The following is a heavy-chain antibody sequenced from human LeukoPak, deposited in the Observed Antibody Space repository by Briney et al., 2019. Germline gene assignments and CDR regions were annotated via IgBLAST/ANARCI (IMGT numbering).Heavy chain of an antibody. Sequence: PGGSLRLSCAASGFTFSNYEFNWVRQAPGKGLGWISYISSSGRNIYYADSVKGRFTISRDNAKSSLYLQMNCLRAEDTAVYYCARDLVQLWSKDYWGQGTLVTVSS. D-gene: IGHD5-18*01. CDR1: GFTFSNYE. CDR3: ARDLVQLWSKDY. CDR2: ISSSGRNI. J-gene: IGHJ4*02. V-gene: IGHV3-48*03.